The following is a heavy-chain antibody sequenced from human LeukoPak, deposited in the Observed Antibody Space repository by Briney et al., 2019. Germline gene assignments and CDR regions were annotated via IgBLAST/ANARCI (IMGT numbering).Heavy chain of an antibody. D-gene: IGHD3-10*01. CDR1: GFPFGSYT. V-gene: IGHV3-21*01. CDR2: ISPSGSST. CDR3: GRDFVGESGAGGP. Sequence: GGSLRLSCAASGFPFGSYTMNWVRQAPGKGLEWVSSISPSGSSTWNADSVKGRFTISRDNAKNSVYLQMNSLRAEDTATHYCGRDFVGESGAGGPWGQGILITVSS. J-gene: IGHJ5*02.